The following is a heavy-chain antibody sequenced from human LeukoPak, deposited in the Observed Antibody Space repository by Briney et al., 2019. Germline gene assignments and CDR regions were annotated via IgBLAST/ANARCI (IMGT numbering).Heavy chain of an antibody. CDR1: GGTFSSYA. CDR2: IIPIFGTA. Sequence: VASVKVSCKASGGTFSSYAISWVRQAPGQGLEWMGGIIPIFGTANYAQKFQGRVTITADESTSTAYMELSSLRSEDTAVYYCARDPRFWSGYFKNYYYYGMDVWGQGTTVTVSS. J-gene: IGHJ6*02. CDR3: ARDPRFWSGYFKNYYYYGMDV. V-gene: IGHV1-69*13. D-gene: IGHD3-3*01.